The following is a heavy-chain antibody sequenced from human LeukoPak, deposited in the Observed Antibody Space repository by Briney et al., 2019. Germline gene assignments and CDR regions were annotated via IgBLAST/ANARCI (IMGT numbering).Heavy chain of an antibody. V-gene: IGHV1-2*06. D-gene: IGHD3-10*01. J-gene: IGHJ4*02. CDR3: ARTHYNASGSDFSAPFDY. CDR1: GYTFTGYY. Sequence: GASVKVSCKASGYTFTGYYMHWVRQAPGQGLEWMGRINPNSGDTNHAQKFQGRVTLTRDTSISTAYMELSRLRSDDTAVYYCARTHYNASGSDFSAPFDYWGQGTLVTVSS. CDR2: INPNSGDT.